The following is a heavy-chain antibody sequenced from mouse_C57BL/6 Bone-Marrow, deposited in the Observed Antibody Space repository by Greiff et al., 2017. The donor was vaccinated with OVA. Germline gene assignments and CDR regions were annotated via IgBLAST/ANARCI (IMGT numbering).Heavy chain of an antibody. Sequence: VQLQESGAELARPGASVKLSCKASGYTFTSYGISWVKQRTGQGLEWIGEIYPRSGNTYYNEKFKGKATLTADKSSSTAYMELRRLTSEDSAVYFCARILYGDYAMDYWGQGTSVTVSS. CDR3: ARILYGDYAMDY. CDR1: GYTFTSYG. V-gene: IGHV1-81*01. CDR2: IYPRSGNT. J-gene: IGHJ4*01. D-gene: IGHD2-12*01.